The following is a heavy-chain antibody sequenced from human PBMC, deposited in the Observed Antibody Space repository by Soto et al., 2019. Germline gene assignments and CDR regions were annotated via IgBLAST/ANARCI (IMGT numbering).Heavy chain of an antibody. Sequence: QDQLVQSGVEVKKPGASVKVSCKASGYSFTNYGITWMRQAPGQGFEWMGWISAYNGNTKYAQKLQGRVTMTTDASTSTASLELRSVTSDDPAVYYCARDRGVAPPVSGNTHYYYYMDVWGKGTTVTGSS. CDR3: ARDRGVAPPVSGNTHYYYYMDV. CDR1: GYSFTNYG. J-gene: IGHJ6*03. CDR2: ISAYNGNT. V-gene: IGHV1-18*01. D-gene: IGHD6-19*01.